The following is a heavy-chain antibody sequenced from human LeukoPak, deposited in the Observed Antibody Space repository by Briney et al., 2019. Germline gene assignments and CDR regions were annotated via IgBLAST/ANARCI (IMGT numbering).Heavy chain of an antibody. D-gene: IGHD6-13*01. CDR3: ARDLAAAGIAPDY. CDR2: INPNSCCT. V-gene: IGHV1-2*02. Sequence: ASVKVSCKASGYTFTGYYMHWVRQAPRQGLECVGWINPNSCCTNYPQKFQGRVTMTRDTSISTAYMELSRLRSDDTAVYHCARDLAAAGIAPDYWGQGTLVTVSS. CDR1: GYTFTGYY. J-gene: IGHJ4*02.